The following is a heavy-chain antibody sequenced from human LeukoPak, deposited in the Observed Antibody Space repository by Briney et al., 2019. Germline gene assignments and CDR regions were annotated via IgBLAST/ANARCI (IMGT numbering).Heavy chain of an antibody. CDR1: GYTFTSYG. J-gene: IGHJ3*02. Sequence: GASVKVSCKASGYTFTSYGISWVRQAPGQGLEWMGWISTYNGNTNYAQKVPGRVTMTTDTSTSTAYMELRSLRSDDTAVYYCARLPLDEPGAFDIWGQGTMVTVSS. CDR3: ARLPLDEPGAFDI. V-gene: IGHV1-18*01. D-gene: IGHD1-14*01. CDR2: ISTYNGNT.